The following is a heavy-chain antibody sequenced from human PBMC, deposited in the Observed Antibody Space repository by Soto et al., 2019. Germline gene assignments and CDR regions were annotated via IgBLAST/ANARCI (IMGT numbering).Heavy chain of an antibody. D-gene: IGHD4-17*01. CDR1: GFTVSSNY. J-gene: IGHJ4*02. CDR2: IYSGGST. Sequence: GGSLRLSCAASGFTVSSNYMSWVRQAPGKGLEWVSVIYSGGSTYYADSVKGRFTISRDNSKNTLYLQMNSLRAEDTAVYYCARLEGRDYSFSYWGQGTLVTVSS. V-gene: IGHV3-66*01. CDR3: ARLEGRDYSFSY.